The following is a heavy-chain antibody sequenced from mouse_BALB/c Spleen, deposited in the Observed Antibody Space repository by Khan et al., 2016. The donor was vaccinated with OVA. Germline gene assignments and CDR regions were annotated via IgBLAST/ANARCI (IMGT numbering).Heavy chain of an antibody. Sequence: VQLKQSGPGLVKPSQSLSLTCTVTGYSITSGYAWNWIRQFPGNKLEWMGYISYSGVTSYTPSLTRRISITRDTSKNQFFLQLTSVTTEDTATYYCARGNYYGYYFDYWGQGTTLTVSS. CDR1: GYSITSGYA. D-gene: IGHD1-1*01. CDR2: ISYSGVT. J-gene: IGHJ2*01. V-gene: IGHV3-2*02. CDR3: ARGNYYGYYFDY.